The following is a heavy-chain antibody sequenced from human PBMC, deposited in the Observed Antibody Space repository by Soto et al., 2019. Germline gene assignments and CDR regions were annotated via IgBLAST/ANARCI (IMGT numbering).Heavy chain of an antibody. CDR2: IIPMFGTA. J-gene: IGHJ4*02. CDR1: GGTFSTYA. CDR3: ASGIQLWLRRINNGYSG. V-gene: IGHV1-69*12. D-gene: IGHD5-18*01. Sequence: QVQLVQSGAEVKKPESSVKVSCKAPGGTFSTYAISWVRQAPGRGLEWMGGIIPMFGTANYAQRFQDRVTITADESTNTVYIELSSLRSEDTAVYFCASGIQLWLRRINNGYSGWGQGTLVTVSS.